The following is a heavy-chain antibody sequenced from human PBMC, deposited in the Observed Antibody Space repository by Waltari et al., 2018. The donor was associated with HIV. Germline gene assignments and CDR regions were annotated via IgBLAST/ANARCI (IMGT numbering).Heavy chain of an antibody. CDR1: GFTFSSYA. J-gene: IGHJ4*02. Sequence: EVQLVESGGGLVQPGGSLRLSCAASGFTFSSYAMSCVRQCPGMGMEWVSAISGSGGSTYYAYSVKGRFTISRDNSKNTLYLQMNSLRAEDTAVYYCAKAPLGVVPAGYYFDYWGQGTLVTVSS. CDR3: AKAPLGVVPAGYYFDY. CDR2: ISGSGGST. V-gene: IGHV3-23*04. D-gene: IGHD2-2*01.